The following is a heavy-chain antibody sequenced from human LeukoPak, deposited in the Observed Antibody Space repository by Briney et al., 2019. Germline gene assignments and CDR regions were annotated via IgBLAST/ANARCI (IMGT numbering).Heavy chain of an antibody. CDR1: GFTFSSYA. Sequence: PGGSLRLSCAASGFTFSSYAMHWVRQAPGKGLEWVAVISYDGSNKHYADSVKGRFTISRDNAKNLVYLQLNSLRAEDTAIYYCARDREEKARIGGMDVWGQGTTVIVSS. J-gene: IGHJ6*02. D-gene: IGHD3-16*01. V-gene: IGHV3-30*03. CDR3: ARDREEKARIGGMDV. CDR2: ISYDGSNK.